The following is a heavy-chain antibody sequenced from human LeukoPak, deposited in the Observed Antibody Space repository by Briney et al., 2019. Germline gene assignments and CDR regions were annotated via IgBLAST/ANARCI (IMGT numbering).Heavy chain of an antibody. Sequence: ASVKVSCKASGYTFTGSYLHWVRQAPGQGLEWMGWLNPNSGDTKDALKFQGRVTMARDTSINTAYMELSRLTSDDTAVYYCARGTTHLWFGEGGNALDIWGQGTMVTVSS. V-gene: IGHV1-2*02. J-gene: IGHJ3*02. CDR1: GYTFTGSY. D-gene: IGHD3-10*01. CDR3: ARGTTHLWFGEGGNALDI. CDR2: LNPNSGDT.